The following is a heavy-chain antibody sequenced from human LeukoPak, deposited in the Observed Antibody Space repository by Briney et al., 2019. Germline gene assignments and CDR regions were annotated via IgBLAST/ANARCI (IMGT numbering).Heavy chain of an antibody. CDR3: ASSMGWRNQIYYFDY. J-gene: IGHJ4*02. CDR1: GFTFYDYA. Sequence: PGGSLRLSCAASGFTFYDYAMLRVRHAPGKGREWVSGLTWNSGSIGYADSVKGRISISRDNCKNTLYLQMNSLRAENTAETYFASSMGWRNQIYYFDYWVQGTLVTVSS. CDR2: LTWNSGSI. V-gene: IGHV3-9*01. D-gene: IGHD6-19*01.